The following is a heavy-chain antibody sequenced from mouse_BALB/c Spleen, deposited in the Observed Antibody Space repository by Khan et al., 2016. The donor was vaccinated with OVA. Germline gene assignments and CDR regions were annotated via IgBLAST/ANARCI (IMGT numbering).Heavy chain of an antibody. CDR2: INTYTGEP. CDR3: ARVGYNGTMDY. D-gene: IGHD2-14*01. V-gene: IGHV9-3-1*01. J-gene: IGHJ4*01. CDR1: GYTFTTNG. Sequence: QMQLEESGPELKKPGETVKFSCKASGYTFTTNGMNWVKQAPGKGLKWMGWINTYTGEPIYAGDFKGRFAFSLETSSSTAYLQINNLINEDTATYVGARVGYNGTMDYWGQGTSVTVSS.